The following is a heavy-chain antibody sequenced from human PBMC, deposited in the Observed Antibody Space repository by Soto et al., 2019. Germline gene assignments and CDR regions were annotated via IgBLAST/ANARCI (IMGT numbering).Heavy chain of an antibody. CDR1: GFTFSTYA. V-gene: IGHV3-64*01. D-gene: IGHD2-8*01. CDR3: ARDRYTNGVCYAPSDY. CDR2: ISSNGRST. J-gene: IGHJ4*02. Sequence: GGSLRLSCATSGFTFSTYAMHWVRQAPGKGLEYVSAISSNGRSTYYANSVKGRFTISRDNSKNTLYLQMDSLRAEDMAVYYCARDRYTNGVCYAPSDYWGQGTLVTVSS.